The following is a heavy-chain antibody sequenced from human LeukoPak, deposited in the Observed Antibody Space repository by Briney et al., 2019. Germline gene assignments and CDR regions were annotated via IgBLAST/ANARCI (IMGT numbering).Heavy chain of an antibody. CDR2: ISSSSTI. Sequence: GGSLRLSCAASGFTFSSHSMNWVRQAPGKGLEWVSYISSSSTIYYADSVKGRFTISRDNAKNSLYLQMNSLRAEDTAVYHCAPSSTAAPGYWGQGTLVIVSS. V-gene: IGHV3-48*01. CDR1: GFTFSSHS. CDR3: APSSTAAPGY. D-gene: IGHD6-6*01. J-gene: IGHJ4*02.